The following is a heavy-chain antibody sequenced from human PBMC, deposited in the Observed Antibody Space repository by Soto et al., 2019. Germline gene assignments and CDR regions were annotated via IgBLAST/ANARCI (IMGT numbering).Heavy chain of an antibody. Sequence: ASVKVSCKASGYTFTSYGISWVRQAPGQGLEWMGWISAYNGNTNYAQKPQGRVTMTTDTSTSTAYMELRSLRSDDTAVYYCARGKQLLSGVYYYYGMDVWGQGTTVTVSS. CDR1: GYTFTSYG. J-gene: IGHJ6*02. CDR3: ARGKQLLSGVYYYYGMDV. CDR2: ISAYNGNT. D-gene: IGHD6-6*01. V-gene: IGHV1-18*01.